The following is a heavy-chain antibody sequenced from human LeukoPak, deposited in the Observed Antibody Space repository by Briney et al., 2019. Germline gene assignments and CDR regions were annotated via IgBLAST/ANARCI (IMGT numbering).Heavy chain of an antibody. CDR2: ISPYNGNT. D-gene: IGHD2-2*01. CDR3: ARPSRNLLWTRGYFDY. V-gene: IGHV1-18*01. J-gene: IGHJ4*02. Sequence: ASVKVSCKASGYTFTSYGISWVRQAPGQGLEWMGWISPYNGNTDYAQKLQGRVTMATDTSTSTAYMELRSLRSDDTAVYYCARPSRNLLWTRGYFDYWGQGTLVTVSS. CDR1: GYTFTSYG.